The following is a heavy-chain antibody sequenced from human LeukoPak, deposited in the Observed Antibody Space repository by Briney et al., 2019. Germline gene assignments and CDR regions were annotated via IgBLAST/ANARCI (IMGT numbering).Heavy chain of an antibody. CDR1: GYTFTSYY. CDR3: ARVVAAAGHSI. V-gene: IGHV1-46*01. Sequence: ASVKVSCKASGYTFTSYYMHWVRQAPGQGLEWMGIINPSGGSTTYAQKFQGRVTMTRDTSTSTVYMELSSLRSEDTAVYYCARVVAAAGHSIWGQGTMVTVSS. J-gene: IGHJ3*02. CDR2: INPSGGST. D-gene: IGHD6-13*01.